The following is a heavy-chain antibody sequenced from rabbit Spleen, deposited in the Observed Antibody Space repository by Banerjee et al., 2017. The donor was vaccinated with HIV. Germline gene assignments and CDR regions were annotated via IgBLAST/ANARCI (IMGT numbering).Heavy chain of an antibody. CDR3: ATSYGGADSNYYFTL. V-gene: IGHV1S45*01. D-gene: IGHD8-1*01. CDR2: IYTGSSGST. CDR1: GFSFSSGYY. Sequence: QQQLEESGGGLVKPEGSLTLTCTASGFSFSSGYYMCWVRQAPGKGLEWIACIYTGSSGSTYYASWAKGRFTISKTSSTTVDLKMTSLTAADTATYFCATSYGGADSNYYFTLWGPGTLVTVS. J-gene: IGHJ4*01.